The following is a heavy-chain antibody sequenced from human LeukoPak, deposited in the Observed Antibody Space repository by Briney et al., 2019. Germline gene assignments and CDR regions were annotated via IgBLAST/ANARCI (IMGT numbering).Heavy chain of an antibody. CDR1: GYTFTSYA. Sequence: GASVKVSCKASGYTFTSYAMNWVRQAPGQGLEWMGWINTNTGNPTYAQGFTGRFVFSLDTSVSTAYLQISNLKAEDTAVYYCARDSRQWLGTPFDYWGQGTLVTVSS. D-gene: IGHD6-19*01. V-gene: IGHV7-4-1*02. CDR3: ARDSRQWLGTPFDY. J-gene: IGHJ4*02. CDR2: INTNTGNP.